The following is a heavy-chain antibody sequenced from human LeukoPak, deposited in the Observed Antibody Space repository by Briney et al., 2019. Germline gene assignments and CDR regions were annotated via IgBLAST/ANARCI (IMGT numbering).Heavy chain of an antibody. V-gene: IGHV4-59*08. Sequence: SETLSLTCSVSGGSVSGHYWSWIRQTPERGLEWLGFVFASGSTNYNPFFKSRVTMSADMSRNQFYLGLQSVSAADTGVYFCARHKHYGDYDYFDFWGQGTLVTVSS. D-gene: IGHD4-17*01. J-gene: IGHJ4*02. CDR1: GGSVSGHY. CDR2: VFASGST. CDR3: ARHKHYGDYDYFDF.